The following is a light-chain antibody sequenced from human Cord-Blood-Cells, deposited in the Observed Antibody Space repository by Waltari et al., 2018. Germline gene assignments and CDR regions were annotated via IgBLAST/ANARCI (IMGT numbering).Light chain of an antibody. CDR3: SSYAGSNNYV. J-gene: IGLJ1*01. Sequence: QSALTLPPPASASPGQPVTISCPGTSSDAGGNNYVAWYQQHPGKAPKLMIYEVSKRPSGVPYRFSGSKSGNAASLTVSGLQAEDEADYYCSSYAGSNNYVFGTGTKLTVL. CDR2: EVS. CDR1: SSDAGGNNY. V-gene: IGLV2-8*01.